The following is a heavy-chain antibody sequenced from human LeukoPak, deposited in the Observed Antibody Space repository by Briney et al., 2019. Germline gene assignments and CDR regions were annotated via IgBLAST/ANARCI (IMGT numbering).Heavy chain of an antibody. CDR3: ARACYYDSSGYCHDAFDI. Sequence: PGGSLRLSCAASGFTFSTHWMSWVRQAPGKGLEWVANMKQDGSDKYYADSVKGRFTISRDNAKNSLYLQMNSLRAEDTAVYYCARACYYDSSGYCHDAFDIWGQGTMVTVSS. V-gene: IGHV3-7*01. J-gene: IGHJ3*02. CDR2: MKQDGSDK. D-gene: IGHD3-22*01. CDR1: GFTFSTHW.